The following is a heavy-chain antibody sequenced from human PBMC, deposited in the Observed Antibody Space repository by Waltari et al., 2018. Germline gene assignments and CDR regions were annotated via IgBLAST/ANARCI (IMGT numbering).Heavy chain of an antibody. Sequence: QVQLQESGPGLVKPSQTLSLTCTVSGGSISSGSYYWSWIRQPAGKGLWWIGRIYTSGSTNYNPSLKSRVTISVDTSKNQFSLKLSSVTAADTAVYYCARDTYYDFWSGYPRRGMDVWGQGTTVTVSS. J-gene: IGHJ6*02. CDR3: ARDTYYDFWSGYPRRGMDV. V-gene: IGHV4-61*02. CDR1: GGSISSGSYY. CDR2: IYTSGST. D-gene: IGHD3-3*01.